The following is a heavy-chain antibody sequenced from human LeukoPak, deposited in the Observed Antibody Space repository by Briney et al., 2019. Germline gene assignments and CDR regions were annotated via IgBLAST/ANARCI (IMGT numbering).Heavy chain of an antibody. CDR1: GGSISSSSYY. J-gene: IGHJ4*02. D-gene: IGHD3-3*01. CDR2: IYYSGST. V-gene: IGHV4-39*07. CDR3: ASRPVIYDFWSGVPFDY. Sequence: SETLSLTCTVSGGSISSSSYYWGWIRQPPGKGLEWIGSIYYSGSTYYNPSLKSRVTISVDTSKNQFSLKLSSVTAADTAVYYCASRPVIYDFWSGVPFDYWGQGTLVTVSS.